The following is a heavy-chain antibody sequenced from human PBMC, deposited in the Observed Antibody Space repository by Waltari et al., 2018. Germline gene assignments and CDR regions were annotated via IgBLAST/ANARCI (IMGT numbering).Heavy chain of an antibody. CDR2: IYHSGST. D-gene: IGHD3-16*01. CDR1: GGAISRGGYS. Sequence: QLQLQESGSGLVKPSQTLSLTCAVSGGAISRGGYSWSWIRQPPGKGLEWIGYIYHSGSTYYNPSLKSRVTISVDRSKNQFSLKLSSVTAADTAVYYCARATEPLGHFDYWGQGTLVTVSS. J-gene: IGHJ4*02. V-gene: IGHV4-30-2*01. CDR3: ARATEPLGHFDY.